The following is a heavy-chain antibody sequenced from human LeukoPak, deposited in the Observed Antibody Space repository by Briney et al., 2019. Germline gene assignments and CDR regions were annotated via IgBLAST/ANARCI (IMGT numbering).Heavy chain of an antibody. V-gene: IGHV3-30*04. CDR3: ARTSKNSYGCSDY. CDR1: GFTFSSYV. J-gene: IGHJ4*02. CDR2: ISYDGSNE. D-gene: IGHD5-18*01. Sequence: QPGGSLRLSCAASGFTFSSYVMHWVRQAPGKGLEWVAIISYDGSNEYYADSVKGRFTISRDNAKNSLYLQLNSLRAEDTALYYCARTSKNSYGCSDYWGQGTLVTVSS.